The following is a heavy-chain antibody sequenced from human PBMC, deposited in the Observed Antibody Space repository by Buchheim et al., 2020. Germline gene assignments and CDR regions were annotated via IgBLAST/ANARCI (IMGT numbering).Heavy chain of an antibody. CDR2: IKQDGSEK. J-gene: IGHJ4*02. D-gene: IGHD5-24*01. CDR3: ARRRGDHTHYYFDY. Sequence: EVQLVESGGGLVQPGGSLRLSCGASGFTFTTYWMSWVRQAPGKGLEWLANIKQDGSEKYYVDSMKGRFTISRDNAKNSLYLQMNSLRAGDTAVYYCARRRGDHTHYYFDYWGQGTL. V-gene: IGHV3-7*01. CDR1: GFTFTTYW.